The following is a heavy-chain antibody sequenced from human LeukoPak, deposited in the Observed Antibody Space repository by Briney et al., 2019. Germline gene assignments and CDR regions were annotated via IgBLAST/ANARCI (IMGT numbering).Heavy chain of an antibody. CDR3: ARSEEVPAAFDD. CDR2: IHHTGGT. J-gene: IGHJ4*02. D-gene: IGHD2-2*01. Sequence: PSETLSLTRAVSNYSISSSSYWGWIRQSPGKGLEWIGSIHHTGGTYYNPSLRSRISISVDTPKNQFSLKVTSLTAADTAIYYCARSEEVPAAFDDWGQGTLVTVSS. CDR1: NYSISSSSY. V-gene: IGHV4-38-2*01.